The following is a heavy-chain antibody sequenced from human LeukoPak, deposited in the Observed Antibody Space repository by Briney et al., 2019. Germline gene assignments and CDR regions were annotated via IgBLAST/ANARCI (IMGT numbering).Heavy chain of an antibody. CDR3: AIQLTGLDNFHY. CDR1: AFTFTSSW. CDR2: IYYRDSET. V-gene: IGHV5-51*01. D-gene: IGHD3-9*01. J-gene: IGHJ4*02. Sequence: GESLQIPSRLSAFTFTSSWIVWVGQMPGKDLEYMGIIYYRDSETKYCPSFQDHVIISVNRTVKTVHLQQINMQTFETATFYCAIQLTGLDNFHYWGQGTLVTVSS.